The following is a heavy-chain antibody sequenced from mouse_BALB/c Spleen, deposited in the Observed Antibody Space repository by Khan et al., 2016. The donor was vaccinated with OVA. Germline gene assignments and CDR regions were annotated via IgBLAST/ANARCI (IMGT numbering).Heavy chain of an antibody. J-gene: IGHJ3*01. CDR3: ARNYDYDEGLAC. CDR1: GFSLTTYG. V-gene: IGHV2-2*02. CDR2: IWSGGST. Sequence: QVQLQQSGPGLVQPSQSLSITCTVSGFSLTTYGVHWVRQSPGKGLERLGVIWSGGSTDYNAAFISRLSISKDSSKSQVFFKMNSLQVNDTAIYYCARNYDYDEGLACWGQGTLVTVSA. D-gene: IGHD2-4*01.